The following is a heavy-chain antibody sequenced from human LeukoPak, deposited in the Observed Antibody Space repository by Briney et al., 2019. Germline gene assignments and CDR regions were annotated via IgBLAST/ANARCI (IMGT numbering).Heavy chain of an antibody. V-gene: IGHV3-23*01. Sequence: PGRSLRLSCAASGFTFDDYAMHWVRQAPGKGLEWVSAISGSGGSTYYADSVKGRFTISRDNSKNTLYLQMNSLRAEDTAVYHCAKGSVTSSGSEPYFDYWGQGTLVTGSS. J-gene: IGHJ4*02. CDR1: GFTFDDYA. D-gene: IGHD1-26*01. CDR2: ISGSGGST. CDR3: AKGSVTSSGSEPYFDY.